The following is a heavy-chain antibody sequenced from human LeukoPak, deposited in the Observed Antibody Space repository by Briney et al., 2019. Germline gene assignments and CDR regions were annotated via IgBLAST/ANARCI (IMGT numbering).Heavy chain of an antibody. J-gene: IGHJ4*02. CDR1: GYSFSNYY. V-gene: IGHV5-51*01. D-gene: IGHD1-26*01. Sequence: ESLKISCXGSGYSFSNYYIDWVRQMPGKGLEWMGVMYPGGSDIRYSPSFQGQVTISADKSIDTAYLQWSSLKASDSAMYYCASRTGSYYPFDSWGQGTLVTVSS. CDR3: ASRTGSYYPFDS. CDR2: MYPGGSDI.